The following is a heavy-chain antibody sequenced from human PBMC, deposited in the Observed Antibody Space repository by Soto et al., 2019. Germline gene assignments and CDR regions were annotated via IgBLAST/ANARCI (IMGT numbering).Heavy chain of an antibody. CDR2: IFSNDEK. CDR1: GFSLSNARMG. D-gene: IGHD2-15*01. Sequence: SGPTLVNPTDTLTLTCTVSGFSLSNARMGVSWIRQPPGKALEWLAHIFSNDEKSYSTSLKSRLTISRDTSKSQVVLTMTNMDPVDTATYYCARIRVCSGGSCYPHFVSWFDPWGQGTLVTVSS. V-gene: IGHV2-26*01. J-gene: IGHJ5*02. CDR3: ARIRVCSGGSCYPHFVSWFDP.